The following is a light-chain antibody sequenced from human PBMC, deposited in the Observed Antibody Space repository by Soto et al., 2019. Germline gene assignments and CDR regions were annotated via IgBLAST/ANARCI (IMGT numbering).Light chain of an antibody. CDR2: GAS. J-gene: IGKJ1*01. Sequence: EIVLTQSPGTLSLSPGERATLSCRASQSVSSSYLAWYQQKPGQAPRLLIDGASSRATGIPDRFSGSGSGTDFTLTTSSLEHEGFAVYYCQQYGSSPGWTFGQGNNVEIK. V-gene: IGKV3-20*01. CDR1: QSVSSSY. CDR3: QQYGSSPGWT.